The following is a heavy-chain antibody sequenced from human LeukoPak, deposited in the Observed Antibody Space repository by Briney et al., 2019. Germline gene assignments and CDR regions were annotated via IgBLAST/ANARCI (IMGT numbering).Heavy chain of an antibody. D-gene: IGHD2-15*01. V-gene: IGHV1-69*13. CDR1: GGTFSSYA. CDR3: ATSDCSGGSCYRPEPYYFDY. CDR2: IIPIFGTA. Sequence: ASVKVSCKASGGTFSSYAISWVRQAPGQGLEWMGGIIPIFGTANYAQKFQGRVTITADESTSTAYMELSSLRSEDTAVYYCATSDCSGGSCYRPEPYYFDYWGQGTLVTVSS. J-gene: IGHJ4*02.